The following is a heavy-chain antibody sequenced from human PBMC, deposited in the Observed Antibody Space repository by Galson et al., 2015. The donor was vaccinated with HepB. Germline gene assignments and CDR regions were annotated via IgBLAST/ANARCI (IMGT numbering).Heavy chain of an antibody. J-gene: IGHJ3*02. CDR3: TRDRWFHAFDM. CDR2: IGSKTYGGTT. V-gene: IGHV3-49*03. CDR1: GFTFGDYA. D-gene: IGHD3-10*01. Sequence: SLRQSCACSGFTFGDYAMNWFRQAPGKGLEWVGFIGSKTYGGTTEYAASVKGRFVISRDDSKNIAYLHMNNLKIEDTAVYFCTRDRWFHAFDMWVQGTLVTVSS.